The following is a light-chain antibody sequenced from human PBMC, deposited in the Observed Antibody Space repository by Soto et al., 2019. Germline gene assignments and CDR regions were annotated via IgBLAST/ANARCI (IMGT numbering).Light chain of an antibody. V-gene: IGKV1-9*01. Sequence: IQLTQSPSSLSASVGDRVTITCRASQGIGSYLSWYQQKPGEARKLLFFAASTLQSGLPSMFSGSGSGTDFPLTISSLQAEDFATYCCQQLSTYPSTFGGGTKVDIK. CDR2: AAS. CDR1: QGIGSY. J-gene: IGKJ4*01. CDR3: QQLSTYPST.